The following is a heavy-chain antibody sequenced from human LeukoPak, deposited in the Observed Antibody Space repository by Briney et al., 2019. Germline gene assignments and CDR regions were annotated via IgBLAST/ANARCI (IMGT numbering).Heavy chain of an antibody. Sequence: ASVKVSCKASGYTFTGYYMHWVRQAPGQGLEWMGWINPNSGGTNYAQKFQGRVTMTRDTSISTAYMELSRLRSDDTAVYYCARGHRDTHGPLYQLLSCYFDYWGQGTLVTVSS. D-gene: IGHD2-2*01. J-gene: IGHJ4*02. CDR2: INPNSGGT. V-gene: IGHV1-2*02. CDR3: ARGHRDTHGPLYQLLSCYFDY. CDR1: GYTFTGYY.